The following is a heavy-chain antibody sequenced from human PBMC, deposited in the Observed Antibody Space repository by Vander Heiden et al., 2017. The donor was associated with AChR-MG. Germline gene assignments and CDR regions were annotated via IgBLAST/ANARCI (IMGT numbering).Heavy chain of an antibody. CDR3: ARDTRFQGTAPLPLIDY. CDR2: ISSSSSYI. D-gene: IGHD2-15*01. V-gene: IGHV3-21*01. J-gene: IGHJ4*02. Sequence: EVQLVESGGGLVKPWGSLRLSCAASGFTFSSYSMNWVRQAPGKGLEWVSSISSSSSYIYYADSVKGRFTISRDNAKNSLYLQMNSLRAEDTAVYYCARDTRFQGTAPLPLIDYWGQGTLVTVSS. CDR1: GFTFSSYS.